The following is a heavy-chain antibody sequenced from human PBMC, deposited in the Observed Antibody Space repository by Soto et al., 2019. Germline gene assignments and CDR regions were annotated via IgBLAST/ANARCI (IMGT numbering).Heavy chain of an antibody. V-gene: IGHV1-18*01. CDR3: ARDQNRFYGMDV. J-gene: IGHJ6*02. CDR2: IFPYNGNT. Sequence: QVQLVQSGAEVKKAGASLKVSCKASGYSFTSYGISWVRQAPGQGLEWVGWIFPYNGNTNYAKKLQDRVTMTTDTSTNTAYMELRSLRSDDTAVYYGARDQNRFYGMDVWGQGTTVTVSS. CDR1: GYSFTSYG.